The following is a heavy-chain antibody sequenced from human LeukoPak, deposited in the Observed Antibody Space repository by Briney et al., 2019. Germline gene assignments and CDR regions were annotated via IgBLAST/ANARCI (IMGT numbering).Heavy chain of an antibody. CDR2: INPNSGGT. CDR3: ARGGSITMVRGVIKYFQH. D-gene: IGHD3-10*01. V-gene: IGHV1-2*04. J-gene: IGHJ1*01. CDR1: GYTFTGYY. Sequence: ASVKVSCKASGYTFTGYYMHWVRQAPGQGLEWMGWINPNSGGTNYAQKFQGWVTMTRDTSISTAYMELSRLRSGDTAVYYCARGGSITMVRGVIKYFQHWGQGTLVTVSS.